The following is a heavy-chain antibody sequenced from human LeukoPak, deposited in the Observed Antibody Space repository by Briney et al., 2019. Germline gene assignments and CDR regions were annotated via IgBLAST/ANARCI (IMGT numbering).Heavy chain of an antibody. V-gene: IGHV4-4*07. Sequence: PSETLSLTCTVSGGSISSYYWSWIRQPAGKGLEWIGRIYTSGSTNYNPSLKSRVTMSVDTSKNQFSLKLSSVTAADTAVYYCARDREAYGDYYFDYWGQGTLVTVSS. CDR3: ARDREAYGDYYFDY. CDR2: IYTSGST. D-gene: IGHD4-17*01. CDR1: GGSISSYY. J-gene: IGHJ4*02.